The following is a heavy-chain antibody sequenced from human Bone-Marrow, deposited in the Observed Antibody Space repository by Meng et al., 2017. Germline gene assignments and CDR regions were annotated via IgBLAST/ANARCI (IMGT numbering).Heavy chain of an antibody. CDR3: ARANVNYGVVDP. CDR2: IYYSGST. J-gene: IGHJ5*02. V-gene: IGHV4-31*01. D-gene: IGHD3-10*01. Sequence: QVRLQESGPGLVKPSQTLSLTCTVSGGSISSGGYYWSWNRQHPGKGLEWIGYIYYSGSTYYNPSLKSLVTISVDTSKNQFSLKLSSVTAADTAVYYCARANVNYGVVDPWGQGTLVTVSS. CDR1: GGSISSGGYY.